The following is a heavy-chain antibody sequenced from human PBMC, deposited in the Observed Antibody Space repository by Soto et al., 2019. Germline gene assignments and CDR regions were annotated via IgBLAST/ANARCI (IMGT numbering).Heavy chain of an antibody. J-gene: IGHJ6*02. V-gene: IGHV1-8*01. D-gene: IGHD3-3*01. Sequence: APLKVSCKASGNTFTSYVINWVGKATGQGLEWMGWMNPNSGNTGYAQKFQGRVTMTRNTSISTAYMELSSLRSEDTAVYYCARAEITIFGVVVWGYYYYGMDVWGQGTTVTVSS. CDR2: MNPNSGNT. CDR3: ARAEITIFGVVVWGYYYYGMDV. CDR1: GNTFTSYV.